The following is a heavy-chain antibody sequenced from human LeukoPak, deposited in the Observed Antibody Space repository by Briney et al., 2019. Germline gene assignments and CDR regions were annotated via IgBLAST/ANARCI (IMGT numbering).Heavy chain of an antibody. CDR3: AREYSYGPYYYMDV. J-gene: IGHJ6*03. D-gene: IGHD5-18*01. CDR1: GFTVSSNY. V-gene: IGHV3-53*01. Sequence: GGSLRLSCAASGFTVSSNYMSWVRQAPGKGLEWVSVIYSGGSTYYADSVKGRFTISRDNSKNTLYLQMNSLRAEDTAVYYCAREYSYGPYYYMDVWGKGTTVTVPS. CDR2: IYSGGST.